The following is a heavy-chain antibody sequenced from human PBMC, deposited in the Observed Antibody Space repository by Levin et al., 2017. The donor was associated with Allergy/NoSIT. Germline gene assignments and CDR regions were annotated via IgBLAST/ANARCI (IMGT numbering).Heavy chain of an antibody. CDR3: AKADYGDYEYFDY. V-gene: IGHV3-23*01. D-gene: IGHD4-17*01. Sequence: GESLKISCAASGFTFSSYAMSWVRQAPGKGLEWVSAISGSGGSTYYADSVKGRYTISRDNSKNTLYLQMNSLRAEDTAVYYCAKADYGDYEYFDYWGQGTLVTVSS. CDR1: GFTFSSYA. J-gene: IGHJ4*02. CDR2: ISGSGGST.